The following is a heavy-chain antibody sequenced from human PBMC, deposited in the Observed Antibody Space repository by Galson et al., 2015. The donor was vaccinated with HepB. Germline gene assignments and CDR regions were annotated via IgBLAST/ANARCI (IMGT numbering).Heavy chain of an antibody. J-gene: IGHJ4*02. D-gene: IGHD2-2*01. CDR1: GYTFTSYY. CDR2: INPSGGST. CDR3: ARDVARRDCSSTSCRSVAEDY. Sequence: SGAEVKKPGESLRISCKASGYTFTSYYMHWVRQAPGQGLEWMGIINPSGGSTSYAQKFQGRVTMTRDTSTSTVYMELSSLRSEDTAVYYCARDVARRDCSSTSCRSVAEDYWGQGTLVTVSS. V-gene: IGHV1-46*01.